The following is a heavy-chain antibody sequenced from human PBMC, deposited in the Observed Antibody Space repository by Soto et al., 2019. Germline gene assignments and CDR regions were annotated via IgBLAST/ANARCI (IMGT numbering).Heavy chain of an antibody. J-gene: IGHJ6*02. Sequence: PSETLSLTCTVSGGSISSYYWSWIRQPPGKGLEWIGYIYYSGSTNYNPSLKSRVTISVDTSKNQFSLKLSSVTAADTAVYYCARESRKQYDYGMDVLGQGTMLTVS. CDR2: IYYSGST. V-gene: IGHV4-59*01. CDR3: ARESRKQYDYGMDV. CDR1: GGSISSYY.